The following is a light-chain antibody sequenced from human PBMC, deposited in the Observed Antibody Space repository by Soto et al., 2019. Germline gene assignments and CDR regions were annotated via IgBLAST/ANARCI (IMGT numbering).Light chain of an antibody. Sequence: QSVLTQPASVSGSPGQSITISCTGTSSDVGGYNYVSWYQQHPGKAPKLMIYEVSNRPSGVSNRFSGSKSGNTASLTISGLQAEDEADYYCSSYTSSSTPYVFGTATKLTVL. CDR2: EVS. J-gene: IGLJ1*01. V-gene: IGLV2-14*01. CDR3: SSYTSSSTPYV. CDR1: SSDVGGYNY.